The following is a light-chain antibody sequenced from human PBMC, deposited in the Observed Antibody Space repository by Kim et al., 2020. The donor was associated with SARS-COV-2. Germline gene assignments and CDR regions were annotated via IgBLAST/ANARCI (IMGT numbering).Light chain of an antibody. V-gene: IGKV1-5*01. J-gene: IGKJ1*01. CDR1: QSISSW. Sequence: SVGDRVTLTCRASQSISSWLAWYQQKPGKAHKLLIYDASSVESGVPARFSGSGSGTEFTLTISSLQPDDFATYYCQQYNSYSGTFGQGTKVDIK. CDR2: DAS. CDR3: QQYNSYSGT.